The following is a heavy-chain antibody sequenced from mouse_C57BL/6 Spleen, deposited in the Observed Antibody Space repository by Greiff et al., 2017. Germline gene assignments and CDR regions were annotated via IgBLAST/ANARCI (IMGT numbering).Heavy chain of an antibody. CDR3: AREDGYPFDY. CDR2: IYPSDSET. CDR1: GYTFTSYW. Sequence: QVQLQQPGAELVRPGSSVKLSCKASGYTFTSYWMDWVKQRPGQGLEWIGNIYPSDSETHYNQKFKDKATLTVDKSSSTAYMQLSSLTSEDSAVYYCAREDGYPFDYWGQGTTLTVSS. J-gene: IGHJ2*01. V-gene: IGHV1-61*01. D-gene: IGHD2-3*01.